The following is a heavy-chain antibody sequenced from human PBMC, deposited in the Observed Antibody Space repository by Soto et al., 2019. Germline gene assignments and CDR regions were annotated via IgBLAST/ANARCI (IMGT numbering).Heavy chain of an antibody. CDR1: GYTFTSYA. CDR2: INAANGNT. D-gene: IGHD1-26*01. Sequence: ASVKVSCKASGYTFTSYAIHWARQAPGQRLERMGWINAANGNTKYSQQFQGRVTITTDTSARTAYLALSSLRSEDTAVYYCARDVYSGCGTVDESDIWGQGTVV. J-gene: IGHJ3*02. CDR3: ARDVYSGCGTVDESDI. V-gene: IGHV1-3*01.